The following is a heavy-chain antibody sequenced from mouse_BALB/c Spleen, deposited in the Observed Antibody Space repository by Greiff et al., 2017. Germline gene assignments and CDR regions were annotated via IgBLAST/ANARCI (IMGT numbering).Heavy chain of an antibody. Sequence: EVQLQESGPGLVKPSQSLSLTCTVTGYSITSDYAWNWIRQFPGNKLEWMGYISYSGSTSYNPSLKSRISITRDTSKNQFFLQLNSVTTEDTATYYCARCDYGSSPWFAYWGPGTLVTVSA. V-gene: IGHV3-2*02. CDR2: ISYSGST. CDR3: ARCDYGSSPWFAY. D-gene: IGHD1-1*01. J-gene: IGHJ3*01. CDR1: GYSITSDYA.